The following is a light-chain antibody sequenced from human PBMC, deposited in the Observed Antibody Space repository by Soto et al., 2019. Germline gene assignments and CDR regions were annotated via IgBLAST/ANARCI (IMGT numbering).Light chain of an antibody. CDR3: QQRSTSPPWLK. CDR2: DAS. CDR1: QSVSSY. Sequence: EIVLTQSPATLSLSPGERATLSCRASQSVSSYLAWYQQKPGQAPRLLIYDASNRATGIPARFSGSGSGTDFTLTISSLEPEDFAVYYCQQRSTSPPWLKCGGGTKVDIK. J-gene: IGKJ4*02. V-gene: IGKV3-11*01.